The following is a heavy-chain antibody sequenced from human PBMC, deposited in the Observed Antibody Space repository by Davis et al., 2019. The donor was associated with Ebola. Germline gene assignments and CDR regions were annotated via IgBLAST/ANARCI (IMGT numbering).Heavy chain of an antibody. CDR3: STVDVTARPISTNFDY. Sequence: ASVKVSCKISGYTLTELSMHWVRQAPGKGLEWMGGFAPEHGKRIYAQRFQGRVTMTEDTSTDTAYMELRSLRSDDTAVYYCSTVDVTARPISTNFDYWGQGTLVTVSS. CDR1: GYTLTELS. CDR2: FAPEHGKR. J-gene: IGHJ4*02. D-gene: IGHD6-6*01. V-gene: IGHV1-24*01.